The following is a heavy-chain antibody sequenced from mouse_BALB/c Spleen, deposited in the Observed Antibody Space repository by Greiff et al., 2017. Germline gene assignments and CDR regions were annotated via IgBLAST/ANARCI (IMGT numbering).Heavy chain of an antibody. CDR2: IWSGGST. V-gene: IGHV2-2*02. J-gene: IGHJ1*01. Sequence: VQLQESGPGLVQPSQSLSITCTVSGFSLTSYGVHWVRQSPGKGLEWLGVIWSGGSTDYNAAFISRLSISKDNSKSQVFFKMNSLQANDTAIYYCARGNGNYGGYFDVWGAGTTVTVSS. D-gene: IGHD2-1*01. CDR3: ARGNGNYGGYFDV. CDR1: GFSLTSYG.